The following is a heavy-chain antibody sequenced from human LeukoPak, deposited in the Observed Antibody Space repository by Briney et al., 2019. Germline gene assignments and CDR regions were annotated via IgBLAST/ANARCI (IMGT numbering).Heavy chain of an antibody. V-gene: IGHV4-34*12. CDR3: ARRTGTYYYDSSGYSPWRYYFDY. J-gene: IGHJ4*02. Sequence: SETLSLTGAVDGGSFSGTYWSWNRQPPGKGLEWIGDIIHSGTTNYSPSLKSRVTISVDTSKNQFSLKLSSVTAADTAVFYCARRTGTYYYDSSGYSPWRYYFDYWGQGSLVTVSS. CDR2: IIHSGTT. CDR1: GGSFSGTY. D-gene: IGHD3-22*01.